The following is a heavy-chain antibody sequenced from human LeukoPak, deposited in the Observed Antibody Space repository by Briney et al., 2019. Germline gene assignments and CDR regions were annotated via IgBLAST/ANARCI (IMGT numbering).Heavy chain of an antibody. CDR3: VIDPSYIVVVSSTVTGFDP. V-gene: IGHV1-18*01. CDR2: ISAYNGNT. J-gene: IGHJ5*02. CDR1: GYTFTSYG. Sequence: ASVKVSRKSSGYTFTSYGISWVRQAPGQGLEWMGWISAYNGNTNHAQKLQGRVTMTTDTSTSTAYMELRSLRSDDTAVYYCVIDPSYIVVVSSTVTGFDPWGQGTLVTVSS. D-gene: IGHD2-2*01.